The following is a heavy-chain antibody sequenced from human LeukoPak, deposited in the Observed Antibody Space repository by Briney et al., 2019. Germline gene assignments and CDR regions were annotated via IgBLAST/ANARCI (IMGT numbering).Heavy chain of an antibody. CDR1: GGSLSGYY. J-gene: IGHJ4*02. CDR2: INHSGST. CDR3: ARALWDYGDYVSVY. V-gene: IGHV4-34*01. D-gene: IGHD4-17*01. Sequence: SETLSLMCAVYGGSLSGYYWSWIRQPPGKGLEWIGEINHSGSTNYNPSLKSRVTISVDTSKNQFSLKLSSVTAADTAVYYCARALWDYGDYVSVYWGQGTLVTVSS.